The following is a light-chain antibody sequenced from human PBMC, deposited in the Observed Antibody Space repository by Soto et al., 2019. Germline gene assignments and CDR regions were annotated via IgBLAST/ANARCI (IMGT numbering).Light chain of an antibody. Sequence: QSALTQPASVSGSPGQSITISCAGTSGEVGGYNHVAWYQQHPGKAPKLMIYVGSKRPSGVSNRFSGSKSGNTASLTISGLQAEDEADYYCCSYAGSSPYVFGTGTKVTVL. CDR3: CSYAGSSPYV. V-gene: IGLV2-23*01. J-gene: IGLJ1*01. CDR2: VGS. CDR1: SGEVGGYNH.